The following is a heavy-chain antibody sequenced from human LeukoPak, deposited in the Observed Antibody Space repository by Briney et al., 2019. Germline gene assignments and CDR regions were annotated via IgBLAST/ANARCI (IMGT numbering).Heavy chain of an antibody. CDR2: INTDGTTT. D-gene: IGHD6-19*01. Sequence: GGSLRLSCAASGFTFSNYWMHWVRQAPGKGLVWVSRINTDGTTTSYADSVKGRFTISRDNAKNTLYLQLNSLRAEDTAVYYCARGGLDPSDYWGQGTLVTVSS. CDR3: ARGGLDPSDY. J-gene: IGHJ4*02. V-gene: IGHV3-74*01. CDR1: GFTFSNYW.